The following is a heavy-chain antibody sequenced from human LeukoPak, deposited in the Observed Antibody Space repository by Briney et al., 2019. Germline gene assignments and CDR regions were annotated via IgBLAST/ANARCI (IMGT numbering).Heavy chain of an antibody. J-gene: IGHJ4*02. CDR2: IIPIFGTA. Sequence: GASVKVSCKASTYTFTRYGISWARQAPGQGLEWMGGIIPIFGTANYAQKFQGRVTITADESTSTAYMELSSLRSEDTAVYYCASSIKRGVIVHFDYWGQGTLVTVSS. CDR1: TYTFTRYG. V-gene: IGHV1-69*13. CDR3: ASSIKRGVIVHFDY. D-gene: IGHD3-16*02.